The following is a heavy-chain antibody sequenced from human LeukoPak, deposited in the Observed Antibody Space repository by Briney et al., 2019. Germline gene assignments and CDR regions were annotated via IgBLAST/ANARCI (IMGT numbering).Heavy chain of an antibody. J-gene: IGHJ6*02. CDR1: GYTFTNYW. V-gene: IGHV5-51*01. D-gene: IGHD3-10*01. Sequence: GESLKISCQGSGYTFTNYWIAWVRQMPGKGLEWMGIIYPGDSDTRYSPSFQGQVTISADKSISTAYLQWSSLKASDTAMYYCARVASILWFGENYGMDVWGQGTTVTVSS. CDR2: IYPGDSDT. CDR3: ARVASILWFGENYGMDV.